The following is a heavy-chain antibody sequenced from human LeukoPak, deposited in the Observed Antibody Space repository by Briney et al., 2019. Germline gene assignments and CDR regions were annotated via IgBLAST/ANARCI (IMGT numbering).Heavy chain of an antibody. Sequence: SETLSLTCTVSGVSISSSSYYWGWIRQPPGQGLEWFGSISYSGSTSYYPSLKSRVTISVDTSKSQFSLRLSSVTAADTAVYYCGAAGNSYYFDYWGQGTLVTVSS. D-gene: IGHD6-13*01. CDR1: GVSISSSSYY. V-gene: IGHV4-39*01. CDR2: ISYSGST. CDR3: GAAGNSYYFDY. J-gene: IGHJ4*02.